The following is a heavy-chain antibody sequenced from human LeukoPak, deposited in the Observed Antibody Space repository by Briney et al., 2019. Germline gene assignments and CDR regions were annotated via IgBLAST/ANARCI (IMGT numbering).Heavy chain of an antibody. CDR3: ARAGYYYGMDV. V-gene: IGHV4-34*01. Sequence: SETLSLTCAVYGGSFSGYYWSWVRQPPGKGLEWIGEINHSGSTNYNPFLKSRVTISVDTSKNQFSLKLSSVTAADTAVYYCARAGYYYGMDVWGQGTTVTVSS. CDR2: INHSGST. CDR1: GGSFSGYY. J-gene: IGHJ6*02.